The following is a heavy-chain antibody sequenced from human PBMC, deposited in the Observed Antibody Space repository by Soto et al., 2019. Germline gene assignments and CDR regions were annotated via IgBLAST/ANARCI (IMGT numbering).Heavy chain of an antibody. V-gene: IGHV4-59*11. CDR2: IYYSGST. Sequence: SETLSLTCPVSGGSISSHYWSWIRQPPGKGLEWIGYIYYSGSTNYNPSLKSRVTISVDTSKNQFSLKLSSVTAADTAVYYCARVSYYDFWSGYYEALYYYYYYMDVWGKGTTVTVSS. J-gene: IGHJ6*03. CDR3: ARVSYYDFWSGYYEALYYYYYYMDV. D-gene: IGHD3-3*01. CDR1: GGSISSHY.